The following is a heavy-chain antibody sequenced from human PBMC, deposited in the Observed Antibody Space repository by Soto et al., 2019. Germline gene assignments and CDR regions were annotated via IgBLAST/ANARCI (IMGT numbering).Heavy chain of an antibody. CDR1: GYSFTDYL. CDR3: ARGDSTDCSNGVCSFFYNHDMDV. D-gene: IGHD2-8*01. J-gene: IGHJ6*02. Sequence: ASVKVSCKASGYSFTDYLIHWVRQAPGQGLEWLGRINPKSGGTSTAQKFQGWVTMTTDTSISTASMELTRLTSDDTAIYYCARGDSTDCSNGVCSFFYNHDMDVWGQGTTVTVSS. CDR2: INPKSGGT. V-gene: IGHV1-2*04.